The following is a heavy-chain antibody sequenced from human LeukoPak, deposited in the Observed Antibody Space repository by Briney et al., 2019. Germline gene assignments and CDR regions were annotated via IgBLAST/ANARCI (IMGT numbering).Heavy chain of an antibody. CDR3: ARDNYYDSSGKGGFDY. D-gene: IGHD3-22*01. CDR2: VYTSGST. V-gene: IGHV4-4*07. Sequence: SETLSLTCTVSGGSISSYYWSWIRQPAAKGLEWIGRVYTSGSTNYNPSLKSRVTMSVDTSKNQISLKLSSVTAADTAVYYCARDNYYDSSGKGGFDYWGQGTLVTVSS. CDR1: GGSISSYY. J-gene: IGHJ4*02.